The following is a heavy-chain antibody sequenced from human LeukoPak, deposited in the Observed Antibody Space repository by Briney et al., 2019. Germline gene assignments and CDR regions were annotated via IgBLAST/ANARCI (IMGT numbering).Heavy chain of an antibody. CDR2: INDSGRA. D-gene: IGHD1-7*01. CDR3: ARRWNYGRNYYIDV. J-gene: IGHJ6*03. CDR1: GGSFSNYY. Sequence: PSETLSLTCAVYGGSFSNYYWSWIRQPPGKGLEWLAEINDSGRANYNPSLMGRVTVSVDTSKNQFSLRLTSVTATDTAVYYCARRWNYGRNYYIDVWGKGATVSVSS. V-gene: IGHV4-34*01.